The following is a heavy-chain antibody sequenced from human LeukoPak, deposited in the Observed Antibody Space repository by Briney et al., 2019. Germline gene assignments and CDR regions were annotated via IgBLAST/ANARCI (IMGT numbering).Heavy chain of an antibody. D-gene: IGHD3-22*01. J-gene: IGHJ4*02. Sequence: PEGTLRLSCAASGFNLSNAWMRWVRQAPGKGLEWVGRINSKTQGGITDYTAPVKGRITISRDDSKKTMYLQMNSLKIDDTAIYYCAYYYDGDTYYGVIRYWGQGTLVTVSS. CDR1: GFNLSNAW. CDR3: AYYYDGDTYYGVIRY. CDR2: INSKTQGGIT. V-gene: IGHV3-15*01.